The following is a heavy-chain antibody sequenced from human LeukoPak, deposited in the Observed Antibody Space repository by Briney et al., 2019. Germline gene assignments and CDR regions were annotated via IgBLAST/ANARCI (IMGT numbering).Heavy chain of an antibody. CDR2: ISSSSSYI. CDR3: ARAGMATIPFDY. Sequence: PGGSLRLSCAASGFTFSSYEMNWVRQAPGKGLEWVSSISSSSSYIYYADSVKGRFTISRDNAKNSLYLQMNSLRAEDTAVYYCARAGMATIPFDYWGQGTLVTVSS. J-gene: IGHJ4*02. D-gene: IGHD5-24*01. V-gene: IGHV3-21*01. CDR1: GFTFSSYE.